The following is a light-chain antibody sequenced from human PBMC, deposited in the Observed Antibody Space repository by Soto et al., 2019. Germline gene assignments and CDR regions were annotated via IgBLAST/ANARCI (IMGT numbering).Light chain of an antibody. CDR3: QQYDSSPKT. J-gene: IGKJ1*01. V-gene: IGKV3-20*01. CDR2: GAS. Sequence: VLTQSPVTLSLSPGERAALSCRASQSVSSSFLAWYQQKPGQAPRLLIYGASSRATGIPDRFSVSGSGTDFTLTISRLEPEDFAVYYCQQYDSSPKTFGQGTKVDIK. CDR1: QSVSSSF.